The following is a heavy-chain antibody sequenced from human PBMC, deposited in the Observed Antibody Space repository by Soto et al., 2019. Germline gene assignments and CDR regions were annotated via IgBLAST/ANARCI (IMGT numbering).Heavy chain of an antibody. CDR3: ARVVDKDFWSGYSIYYFDY. CDR2: IYYSGST. V-gene: IGHV4-59*01. CDR1: GGPISSYY. D-gene: IGHD3-3*01. Sequence: PSETLSLTCTVSGGPISSYYWSWIRQPPGKGLEWIGYIYYSGSTNYNPSLKSRVTISVDTSKNQFSLKLSSVTAADTAVYYCARVVDKDFWSGYSIYYFDYWGQGTLVTVSS. J-gene: IGHJ4*02.